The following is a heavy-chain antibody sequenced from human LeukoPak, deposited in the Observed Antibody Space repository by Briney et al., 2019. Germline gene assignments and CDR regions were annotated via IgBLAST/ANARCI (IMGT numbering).Heavy chain of an antibody. CDR3: ARVGDHYHWNFDL. Sequence: GGSLRLSCAASGFTVDAKYMNWVRQAPGKGLEWVSILYSGGDTYYADSVKGRFTISRDNSRNTLSLQMNSLRVEDTAVYYCARVGDHYHWNFDLWGRGTLVTVSS. CDR2: LYSGGDT. CDR1: GFTVDAKY. V-gene: IGHV3-53*01. D-gene: IGHD3-10*01. J-gene: IGHJ2*01.